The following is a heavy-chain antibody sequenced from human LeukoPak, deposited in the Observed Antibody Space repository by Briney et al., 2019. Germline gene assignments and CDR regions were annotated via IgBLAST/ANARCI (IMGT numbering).Heavy chain of an antibody. CDR1: GYTFTSYD. CDR3: ARDGYYDSSGYLDY. CDR2: ISAYNGNT. Sequence: GASVKVSCKASGYTFTSYDINWVRQATGQGLEWMGWISAYNGNTNYAQKLQGRVTMTTDTSTSTAYMELRSLRSDDTAVYYCARDGYYDSSGYLDYWGQGTLVTVSS. J-gene: IGHJ4*02. D-gene: IGHD3-22*01. V-gene: IGHV1-18*01.